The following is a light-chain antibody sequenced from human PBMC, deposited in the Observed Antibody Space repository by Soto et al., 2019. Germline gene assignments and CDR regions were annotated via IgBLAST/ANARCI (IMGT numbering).Light chain of an antibody. Sequence: QSALTQPASVSGSPGQSITISCTGTSSDVGDYDYVSWYQQHPGKAPKLMIYEVSNRPSGVSNRFSGSKSGNTASLTISGLQAEDEADYYCSSYTSTSTPYVIGTGTKLTVL. V-gene: IGLV2-14*01. J-gene: IGLJ1*01. CDR1: SSDVGDYDY. CDR3: SSYTSTSTPYV. CDR2: EVS.